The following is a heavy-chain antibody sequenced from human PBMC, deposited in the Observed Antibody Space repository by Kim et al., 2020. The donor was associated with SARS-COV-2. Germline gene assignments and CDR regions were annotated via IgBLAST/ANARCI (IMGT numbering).Heavy chain of an antibody. J-gene: IGHJ4*02. D-gene: IGHD3-9*01. Sequence: SETLSLTCAVYGGSFSGYYWSWIRQPPGKGLEWIGEINHSGSTNYNPSLKSRVTISVDTSKNQFSLKLSSVTAADTAVYYCARGHLTLGGQGTLVTVSS. CDR1: GGSFSGYY. CDR3: ARGHLTL. V-gene: IGHV4-34*01. CDR2: INHSGST.